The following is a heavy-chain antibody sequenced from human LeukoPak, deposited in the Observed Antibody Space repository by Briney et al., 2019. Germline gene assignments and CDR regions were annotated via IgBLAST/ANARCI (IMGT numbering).Heavy chain of an antibody. CDR2: INHSGST. CDR3: ARTRRLVRFYWFDP. Sequence: SETLSLTCAVYGGSFSGYYWSWIRQPPGRGLEWIGEINHSGSTNYNPSLKSRVTISVDTSKNQFSLKLSSVTAADTAVYYCARTRRLVRFYWFDPWGQGTLVTVSS. J-gene: IGHJ5*02. CDR1: GGSFSGYY. D-gene: IGHD3-9*01. V-gene: IGHV4-34*01.